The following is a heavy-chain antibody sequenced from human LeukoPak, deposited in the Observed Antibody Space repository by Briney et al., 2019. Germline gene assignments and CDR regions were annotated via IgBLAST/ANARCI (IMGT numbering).Heavy chain of an antibody. J-gene: IGHJ3*02. CDR1: GGTFSSYA. CDR2: IIPIFGTA. V-gene: IGHV1-69*05. Sequence: SVKVSCKASGGTFSSYAISWVRQAPGQGLEWMGGIIPIFGTANYAQKFQGRVTITTDESTSTAYMELSSLRSEDTAVYHCARKGSSPGAFDIWGQGTMVTVSS. CDR3: ARKGSSPGAFDI.